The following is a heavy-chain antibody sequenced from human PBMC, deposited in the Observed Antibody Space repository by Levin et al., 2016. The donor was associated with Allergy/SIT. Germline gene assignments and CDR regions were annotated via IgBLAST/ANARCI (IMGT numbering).Heavy chain of an antibody. CDR1: GGSISSSSYY. V-gene: IGHV4-39*07. J-gene: IGHJ3*02. CDR2: IYTSGST. CDR3: ARDPPGDAFDI. Sequence: SETLSLTCTVSGGSISSSSYYWGWIRQPPGKGLEWIGSIYTSGSTNYNPSLKSRVTISVDTSKNQFSLKLSSVTAADTAVYYCARDPPGDAFDIWGQGTMVTVSS.